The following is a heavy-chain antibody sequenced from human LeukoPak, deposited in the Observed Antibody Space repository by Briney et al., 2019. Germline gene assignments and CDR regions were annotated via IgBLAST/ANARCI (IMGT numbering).Heavy chain of an antibody. D-gene: IGHD3-22*01. CDR2: ISSSSSYI. J-gene: IGHJ3*02. CDR1: GFTSSSYN. Sequence: GGSLRLSCAASGFTSSSYNINWVRQAPGKGLEWVSSISSSSSYIYYADSVKGRFTISRDNAKNSLYLQMNSLRAEDTAVYYCARDLQRYYFGTSGYYFGAFDIWGQGTMVTVSS. V-gene: IGHV3-21*01. CDR3: ARDLQRYYFGTSGYYFGAFDI.